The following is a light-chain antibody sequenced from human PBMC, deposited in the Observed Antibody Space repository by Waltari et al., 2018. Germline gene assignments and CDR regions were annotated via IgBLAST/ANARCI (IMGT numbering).Light chain of an antibody. Sequence: QSVLTQPPSVSGAPGQRVTISCPVSTPHTGAGSAVHWYQQLPGTVPKLLTSGNTNRPSGVPDRFSGSKSGTSASLAITGLQAEDEADYYCHSYDRSLRDVFGTGTKVTVL. J-gene: IGLJ1*01. CDR2: GNT. V-gene: IGLV1-40*01. CDR1: TPHTGAGSA. CDR3: HSYDRSLRDV.